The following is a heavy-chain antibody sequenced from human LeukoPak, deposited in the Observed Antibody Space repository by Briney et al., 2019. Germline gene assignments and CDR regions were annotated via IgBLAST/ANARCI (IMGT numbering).Heavy chain of an antibody. CDR3: ARAPPAMGTLDY. J-gene: IGHJ4*02. CDR1: GGSISSYY. CDR2: ISSSGSTI. Sequence: LSLTCTVSGGSISSYYWSWIRQAPGKGLEWVSYISSSGSTIYYADSVKGRFTISRDNAKNSLYLQMNSLRAEDTAVYYCARAPPAMGTLDYWGQGTLVTVSS. V-gene: IGHV3-11*01. D-gene: IGHD5-18*01.